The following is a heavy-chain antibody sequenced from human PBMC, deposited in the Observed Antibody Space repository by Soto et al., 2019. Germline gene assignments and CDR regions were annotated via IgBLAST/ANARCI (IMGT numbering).Heavy chain of an antibody. V-gene: IGHV1-18*04. CDR2: ISPYNGNT. Sequence: QVQLVQSGAEVKKPGASVKISCKASGYSFVKYGFSWVRQAPGQGLEWMGWISPYNGNTHYVQKYQGRVTMSTDTSTTTACLELRTRRSDDTAVYYCARVPAPAHGDCNKNNWLDHWGQGTLVAVSS. CDR3: ARVPAPAHGDCNKNNWLDH. J-gene: IGHJ5*02. D-gene: IGHD2-21*02. CDR1: GYSFVKYG.